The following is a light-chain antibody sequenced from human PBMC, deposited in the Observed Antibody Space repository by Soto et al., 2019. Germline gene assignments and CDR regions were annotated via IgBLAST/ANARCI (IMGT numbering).Light chain of an antibody. J-gene: IGLJ3*02. CDR1: SSDVGGYNY. Sequence: QSALTQPASVSGSPGQSITISCTGTSSDVGGYNYDSWYQQHPGKAPKLMISNVGDRPSGVSNRFSGSKSGNTASLTISGLQTEDEANYYCSSYTSSSTVVFGGGTKLTVL. CDR2: NVG. CDR3: SSYTSSSTVV. V-gene: IGLV2-14*03.